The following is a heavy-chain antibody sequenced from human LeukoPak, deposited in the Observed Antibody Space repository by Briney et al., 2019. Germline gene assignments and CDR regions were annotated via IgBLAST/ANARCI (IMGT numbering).Heavy chain of an antibody. Sequence: SETLSLACTVSGGSISSSSYYWGWIRQPSGKGREWIGSIYYSGSTYYNPSLKSRVTISVDTSKNQFSLKLSSVTAADTAVYYCARVLDGPLEYWGQGTLVTVSS. D-gene: IGHD3-10*01. CDR3: ARVLDGPLEY. V-gene: IGHV4-39*07. CDR2: IYYSGST. CDR1: GGSISSSSYY. J-gene: IGHJ4*02.